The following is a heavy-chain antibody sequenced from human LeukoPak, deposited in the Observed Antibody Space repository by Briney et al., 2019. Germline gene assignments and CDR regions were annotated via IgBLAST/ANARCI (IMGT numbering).Heavy chain of an antibody. CDR2: IDSDGRII. J-gene: IGHJ4*02. CDR3: VRGLGDY. CDR1: GFIFSNYW. Sequence: PGGSLRLSCAASGFIFSNYWMHWVRQAPGKGLLWVSRIDSDGRIITYVDSVKGRFTISRDNAKNTLYLQMNSLRADDTAVYYCVRGLGDYWGQGTLVTVSS. V-gene: IGHV3-74*01. D-gene: IGHD7-27*01.